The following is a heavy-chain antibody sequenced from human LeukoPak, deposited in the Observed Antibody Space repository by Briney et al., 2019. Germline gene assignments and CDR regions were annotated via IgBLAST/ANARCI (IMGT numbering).Heavy chain of an antibody. V-gene: IGHV4-59*01. Sequence: ASETLSLTCTVSGGSISSYYWSWIRQPPGKGLERIGYIYYSGSTNYNPSLKSRVTISVDTSKNQFSLKLSSVTAADTAVYYCARDHTALDYWGQGTLVTVSS. J-gene: IGHJ4*02. D-gene: IGHD2-21*02. CDR3: ARDHTALDY. CDR2: IYYSGST. CDR1: GGSISSYY.